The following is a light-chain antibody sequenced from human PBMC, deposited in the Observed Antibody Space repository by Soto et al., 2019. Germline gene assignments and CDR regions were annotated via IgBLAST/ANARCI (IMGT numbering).Light chain of an antibody. Sequence: QSVLTQPPSASGTPGQRVTISCSGSSSNIGSKYTYWYQQFPGTAPKLLIYKNNQRPSGVPDRFSGSKSGTSASLAISGLRSEDEADDYWASWEDSLSGRLFGGGTKLTVL. CDR2: KNN. J-gene: IGLJ2*01. V-gene: IGLV1-47*01. CDR3: ASWEDSLSGRL. CDR1: SSNIGSKY.